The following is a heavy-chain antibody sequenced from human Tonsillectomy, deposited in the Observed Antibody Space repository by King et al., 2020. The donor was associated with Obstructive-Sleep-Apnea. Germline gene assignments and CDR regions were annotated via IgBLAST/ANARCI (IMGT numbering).Heavy chain of an antibody. J-gene: IGHJ4*02. D-gene: IGHD2-15*01. CDR3: AGDPNGGGGSCYFDY. Sequence: VQLQESGPGLVKPSETLSLTCAVSGYSISSGFYWGWIRQPPGKGLEWIGSIHHSGSTYYTPSLRSQVTISVDTSKNQFSLKLRSVTATDTAVYHCAGDPNGGGGSCYFDYWGQGTLVAVSS. V-gene: IGHV4-38-2*02. CDR1: GYSISSGFY. CDR2: IHHSGST.